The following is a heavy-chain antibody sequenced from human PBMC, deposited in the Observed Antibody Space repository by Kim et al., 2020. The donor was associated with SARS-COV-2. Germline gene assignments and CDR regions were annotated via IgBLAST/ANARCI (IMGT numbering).Heavy chain of an antibody. Sequence: SETLSLTCTVSGGSISSGDDYWSWIRQPPGKGLEWIGYIYYSGITQYNPSLKSRVIISVDTSNNQFSLKLSSLTAADTAVYYCARENFGSGKYAFDIWGRGTMVTASS. V-gene: IGHV4-30-4*01. CDR1: GGSISSGDDY. CDR2: IYYSGIT. D-gene: IGHD3-10*01. CDR3: ARENFGSGKYAFDI. J-gene: IGHJ3*02.